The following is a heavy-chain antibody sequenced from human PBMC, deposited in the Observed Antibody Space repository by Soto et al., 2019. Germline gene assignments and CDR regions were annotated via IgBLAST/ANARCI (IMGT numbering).Heavy chain of an antibody. D-gene: IGHD3-22*01. Sequence: PGESLKISCAASGFTVSSNYMSWVRQAPGKGLEWVSVIYSGGSTYYADSVKGRFTISRHNSKNTLYLQMNSLRAEDTAVYYCARRALEYYYDSSGGPIDAFDIWGQGTMVTVSS. CDR2: IYSGGST. CDR3: ARRALEYYYDSSGGPIDAFDI. CDR1: GFTVSSNY. V-gene: IGHV3-53*04. J-gene: IGHJ3*02.